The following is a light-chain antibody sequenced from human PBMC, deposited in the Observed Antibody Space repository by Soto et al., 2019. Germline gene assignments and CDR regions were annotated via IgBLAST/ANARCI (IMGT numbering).Light chain of an antibody. J-gene: IGKJ4*01. Sequence: IVMTQSPATLSVSPGERVTSSCRASQSVTNTLAWYQHKPGQAPRLLISYASRGATGIPARSSGSGSGTDFTLTINCLQSEDFAVYYCQQYYTGPVTFGGGTKVDI. V-gene: IGKV3-15*01. CDR2: YAS. CDR3: QQYYTGPVT. CDR1: QSVTNT.